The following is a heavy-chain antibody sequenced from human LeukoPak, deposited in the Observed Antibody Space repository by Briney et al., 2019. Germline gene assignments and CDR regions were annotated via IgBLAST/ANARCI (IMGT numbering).Heavy chain of an antibody. D-gene: IGHD3-10*01. V-gene: IGHV4-59*08. CDR3: ARGDRLSEYYGSGYPLDY. Sequence: SETLSLTCTVSGGSISSYYWSWIRQPPGEGLEWIGSIYQSGNTYYNPSLKSRVTISVDASKNQFSLRLSSVTAADTAVYYCARGDRLSEYYGSGYPLDYWGQGTLVTVSS. CDR1: GGSISSYY. CDR2: IYQSGNT. J-gene: IGHJ4*02.